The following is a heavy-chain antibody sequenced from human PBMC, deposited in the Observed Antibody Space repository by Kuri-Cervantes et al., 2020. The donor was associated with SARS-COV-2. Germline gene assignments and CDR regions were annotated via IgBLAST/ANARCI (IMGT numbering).Heavy chain of an antibody. Sequence: GSLRLSCTVSGGSISSSSYYWGWIRQPPGKGLGWIGYIYYSGSTNYNPSLKSRVTISVDTSKSQVSLKLTSVTAADTAVYSCARGKIVVVPAPILGLGPYYSSYYMDVWGKGTTVTVSS. CDR3: ARGKIVVVPAPILGLGPYYSSYYMDV. V-gene: IGHV4-61*05. D-gene: IGHD2-2*01. CDR2: IYYSGST. CDR1: GGSISSSSYY. J-gene: IGHJ6*03.